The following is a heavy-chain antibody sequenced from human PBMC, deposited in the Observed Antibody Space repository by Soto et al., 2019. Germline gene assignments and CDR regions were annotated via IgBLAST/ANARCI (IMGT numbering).Heavy chain of an antibody. D-gene: IGHD2-15*01. CDR1: GFTVSSKY. V-gene: IGHV3-66*01. CDR2: IQSGGPT. Sequence: GGSLRLSCAASGFTVSSKYMSWVRQAPGKGLEWVSLIQSGGPTYYADSVKGRFTISRDTSENTLHLQIDSLRAEDTAVYYCARDDVLCDGGRCYGVPLDVWAKGPRSPSPQ. CDR3: ARDDVLCDGGRCYGVPLDV. J-gene: IGHJ6*04.